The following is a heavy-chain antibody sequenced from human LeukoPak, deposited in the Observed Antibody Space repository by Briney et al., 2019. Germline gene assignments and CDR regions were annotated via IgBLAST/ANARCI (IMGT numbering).Heavy chain of an antibody. D-gene: IGHD2-21*01. Sequence: GGSLRLSCVASGFTFSTAWMSWLRQAPGKGLEWVGRIKSNSDGGTTDYAASVKGRFTISRYDSKNTLYLQMNSLKTEDTAVYYCLWWNYWGQGTLVTVSS. CDR2: IKSNSDGGTT. J-gene: IGHJ4*02. V-gene: IGHV3-15*01. CDR1: GFTFSTAW. CDR3: LWWNY.